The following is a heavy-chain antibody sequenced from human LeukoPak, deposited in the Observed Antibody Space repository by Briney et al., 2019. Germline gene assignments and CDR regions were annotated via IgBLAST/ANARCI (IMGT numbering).Heavy chain of an antibody. CDR1: GFTFSSYS. J-gene: IGHJ6*04. D-gene: IGHD3-10*02. V-gene: IGHV3-48*04. Sequence: GRSLRLSCAASGFTFSSYSMNWVRQAPGKGLEGVSYISSSGSTIYYADSVKGRFTISRDNAKNSLYLQMNSLRAEDTAVYYCAELGITMIGGVWGKGTTVTISS. CDR2: ISSSGSTI. CDR3: AELGITMIGGV.